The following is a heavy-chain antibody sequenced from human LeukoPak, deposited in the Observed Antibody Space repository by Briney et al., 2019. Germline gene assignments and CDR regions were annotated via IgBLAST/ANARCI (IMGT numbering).Heavy chain of an antibody. CDR3: VRRTIAVSKDAFDY. CDR1: DGSISSSSYY. CDR2: PYYSGGT. D-gene: IGHD6-19*01. J-gene: IGHJ4*02. Sequence: SETLSLTCTVSDGSISSSSYYWGWIRQPPGKGLEWIGSPYYSGGTYYNPSLKSRVTISVDTSKNQFSVKLRSVTAADTAVYYCVRRTIAVSKDAFDYWGQGTLVTVSS. V-gene: IGHV4-39*01.